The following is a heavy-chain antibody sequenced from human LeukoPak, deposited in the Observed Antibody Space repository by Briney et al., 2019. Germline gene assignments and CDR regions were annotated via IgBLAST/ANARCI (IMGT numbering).Heavy chain of an antibody. CDR3: ARTTLLWFGESRTYYFDY. V-gene: IGHV4-4*03. CDR1: GGSISSSNW. J-gene: IGHJ4*02. Sequence: PETLSLTCAVSGGSISSSNWWSWVRQPPGKGLEWIGEIYHSGSTNYNPSLKSRVTISVDKSKNQFSLKLNSVTAADTAVYYCARTTLLWFGESRTYYFDYWGQGTLVTVSS. CDR2: IYHSGST. D-gene: IGHD3-10*01.